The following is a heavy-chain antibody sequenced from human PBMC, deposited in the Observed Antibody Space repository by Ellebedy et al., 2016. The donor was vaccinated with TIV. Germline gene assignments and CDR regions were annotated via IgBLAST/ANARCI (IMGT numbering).Heavy chain of an antibody. CDR1: GFTFSSYG. J-gene: IGHJ6*03. CDR3: ARMYASYYMDV. CDR2: LEYDGSNE. V-gene: IGHV3-33*05. Sequence: GGSLRLXXAASGFTFSSYGMHWVRQAPGKGLEWVAVLEYDGSNEDYADSVRGRFTISRDKSKNTLYLQMISLRAEDTAVYYCARMYASYYMDVWGKGTKVTVSS. D-gene: IGHD2-8*01.